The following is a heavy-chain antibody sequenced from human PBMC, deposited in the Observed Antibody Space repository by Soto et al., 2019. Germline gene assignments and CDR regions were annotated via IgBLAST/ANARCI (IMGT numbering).Heavy chain of an antibody. Sequence: PWGSLGLCCAASGVTFNSYAMDGVRQAPGKGLEWVAVISYDGSNKYYADSVKGRFTISRDNSKNTLYLQMNSLRAEDTAVYYCATGLGYCSSTSCYHETDPPYWGQGTLVTVSS. V-gene: IGHV3-30-3*01. CDR1: GVTFNSYA. J-gene: IGHJ4*02. CDR3: ATGLGYCSSTSCYHETDPPY. D-gene: IGHD2-2*01. CDR2: ISYDGSNK.